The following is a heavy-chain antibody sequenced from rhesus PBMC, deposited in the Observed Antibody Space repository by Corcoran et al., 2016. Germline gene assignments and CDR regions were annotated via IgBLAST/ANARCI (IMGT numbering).Heavy chain of an antibody. CDR2: MKNKAQRGTA. Sequence: QLVESGGGLVQHGGSLRLSCAASGFTSGAYWMSWIRQAPGKGLEWVSVMKNKAQRGTAGYAESGQGRFTILRDDSMNTLYLQMNSRKTEDTAVYYCTRGGYSGSMDVWGPGVLVTVSS. V-gene: IGHV3S11*01. CDR1: GFTSGAYW. CDR3: TRGGYSGSMDV. D-gene: IGHD6-25*01. J-gene: IGHJ5-1*01.